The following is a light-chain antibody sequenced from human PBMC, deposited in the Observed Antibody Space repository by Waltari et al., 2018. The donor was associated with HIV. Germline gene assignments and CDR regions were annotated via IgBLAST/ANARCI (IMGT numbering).Light chain of an antibody. CDR2: AAS. CDR1: QSISSY. J-gene: IGKJ3*01. V-gene: IGKV1-39*01. Sequence: DIQMTQSPSSLSASVGDRVTITCRASQSISSYLNWYQQKPGKAPKLLIYAASILQSGVPSRFSGSGSGTDFTLTISSLQPEDFATYYCQQSYSTPLFTFGPGTKVDIK. CDR3: QQSYSTPLFT.